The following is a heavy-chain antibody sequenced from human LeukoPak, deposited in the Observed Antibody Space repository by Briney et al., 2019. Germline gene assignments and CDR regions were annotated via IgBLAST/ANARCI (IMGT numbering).Heavy chain of an antibody. CDR3: ARVEAAYDAFDI. V-gene: IGHV3-53*01. J-gene: IGHJ3*02. CDR1: EFTVSSNY. D-gene: IGHD6-25*01. CDR2: IYRDGST. Sequence: GGSLRLSCIASEFTVSSNYMSWVRQAPGKGLEWVSIIYRDGSTYYADSVKGRFTISRDSSKNTVYLQMNSLRAEDTAVYYCARVEAAYDAFDIWGQGTMVTVSS.